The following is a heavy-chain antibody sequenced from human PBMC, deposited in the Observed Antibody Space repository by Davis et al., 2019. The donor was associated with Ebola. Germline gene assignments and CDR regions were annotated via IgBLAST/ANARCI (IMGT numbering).Heavy chain of an antibody. CDR2: ISDDSSST. D-gene: IGHD2-15*01. CDR1: GFTFSNYN. V-gene: IGHV3-48*02. Sequence: PGGSLRLSCAVSGFTFSNYNMNWVRQTPGKGLEWVSHISDDSSSTYYADSVKGRFTISRDNAKNSLYLQLNTLRDEDTAVYFCVSARWDHWGQGTLVTVSS. CDR3: VSARWDH. J-gene: IGHJ4*02.